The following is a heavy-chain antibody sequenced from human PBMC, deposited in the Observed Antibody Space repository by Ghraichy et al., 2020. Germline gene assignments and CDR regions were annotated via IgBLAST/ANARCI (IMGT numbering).Heavy chain of an antibody. Sequence: GGSLRLSCAASGFILNNYAMHWVRQAPGKGLEWVAIISSDGTNKFYADSVRGRFTISRDDSRKTIFLQMNSLRPEDTAVYYCARDHRDLVSDYSYTMDVWGQGTTVTVSS. D-gene: IGHD1-14*01. CDR3: ARDHRDLVSDYSYTMDV. V-gene: IGHV3-30*03. J-gene: IGHJ6*02. CDR1: GFILNNYA. CDR2: ISSDGTNK.